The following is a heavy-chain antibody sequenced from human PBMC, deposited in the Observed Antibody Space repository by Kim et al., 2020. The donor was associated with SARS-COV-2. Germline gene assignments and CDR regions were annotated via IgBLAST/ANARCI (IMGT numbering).Heavy chain of an antibody. CDR2: IYYSGST. CDR1: GGSISSSSYY. J-gene: IGHJ5*02. V-gene: IGHV4-39*01. Sequence: SETLSLTCTVSGGSISSSSYYWGWIRQPPGKGLEWIGSIYYSGSTYYNPSLKSRVTISVDTSKNQFSLKLSSVTAADTAVYYCARQGGSSSGWYATWFDPWGQGTLVTVSS. D-gene: IGHD6-19*01. CDR3: ARQGGSSSGWYATWFDP.